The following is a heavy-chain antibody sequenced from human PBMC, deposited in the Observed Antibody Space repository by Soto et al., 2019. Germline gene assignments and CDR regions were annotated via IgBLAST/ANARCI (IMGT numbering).Heavy chain of an antibody. V-gene: IGHV1-3*04. CDR3: ARSKTIVMPVFAY. CDR2: INTGNGDS. J-gene: IGHJ4*02. CDR1: GYVFTSFA. Sequence: ASVKVSCKTSGYVFTSFAIHWMRQAPGQGPEWMGWINTGNGDSKYSEKFQDRVTITRDTSATTAYMELSSLRSEDTAVYYCARSKTIVMPVFAYSGQGTLVTVSS. D-gene: IGHD1-26*01.